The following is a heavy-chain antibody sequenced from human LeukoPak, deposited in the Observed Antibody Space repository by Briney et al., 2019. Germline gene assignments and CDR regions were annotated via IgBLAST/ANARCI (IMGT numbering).Heavy chain of an antibody. Sequence: PGGSLRLSCAGSGLTFGGYGMHWFRQTPGKGLEWVAVIAYDGSRAFYADSVKGRFTISRDNSKNTMSVQMDDLRAEDTAVYNCTRYNNDHFDYWGQGTLDTVSS. D-gene: IGHD1-14*01. CDR1: GLTFGGYG. CDR2: IAYDGSRA. V-gene: IGHV3-33*01. J-gene: IGHJ4*02. CDR3: TRYNNDHFDY.